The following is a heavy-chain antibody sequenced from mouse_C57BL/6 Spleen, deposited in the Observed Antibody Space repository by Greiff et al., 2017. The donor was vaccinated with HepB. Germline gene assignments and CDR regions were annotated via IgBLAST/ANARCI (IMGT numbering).Heavy chain of an antibody. J-gene: IGHJ3*01. CDR3: AREGVYYDYSSFAY. Sequence: VQLQQSGPELVKPGASVKISCKASGYAFSSSWMNWVKQRPGKGLEWIGRIYPGDGDTNYNGRFKGKATLTADKSSSTAYMQLSSLTSEDSAVYFCAREGVYYDYSSFAYWGQGTLVTVSA. CDR1: GYAFSSSW. D-gene: IGHD2-4*01. CDR2: IYPGDGDT. V-gene: IGHV1-82*01.